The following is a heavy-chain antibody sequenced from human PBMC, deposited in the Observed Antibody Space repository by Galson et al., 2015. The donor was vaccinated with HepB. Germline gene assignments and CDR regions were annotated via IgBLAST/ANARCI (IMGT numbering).Heavy chain of an antibody. Sequence: SLRLSCAASGFTFSSYGMHWVRQAPGKGLEWVAVISYDGSNKYYADSVKGRSTISRDNSKNTLYLQMNSLRAEDTAVYYCAKDLIAGRSRAPVDYWGQGTLVTVSS. J-gene: IGHJ4*02. CDR3: AKDLIAGRSRAPVDY. CDR1: GFTFSSYG. V-gene: IGHV3-30*18. D-gene: IGHD6-13*01. CDR2: ISYDGSNK.